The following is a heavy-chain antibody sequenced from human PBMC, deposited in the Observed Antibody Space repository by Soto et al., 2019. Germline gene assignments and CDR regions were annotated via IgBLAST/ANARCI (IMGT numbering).Heavy chain of an antibody. J-gene: IGHJ5*02. CDR2: LSSRSRHL. CDR3: AKSLAASLDWFDA. V-gene: IGHV3-21*06. CDR1: GFTVFGHS. D-gene: IGHD2-15*01. Sequence: GSLRLPCQAYGFTVFGHSMNWIRQAPGQGLDCLSSLSSRSRHLSQPVAVIVRFPVSRDNAKSSLYLQMDSLKADDTAVYYCAKSLAASLDWFDAWGQGTLVTVSS.